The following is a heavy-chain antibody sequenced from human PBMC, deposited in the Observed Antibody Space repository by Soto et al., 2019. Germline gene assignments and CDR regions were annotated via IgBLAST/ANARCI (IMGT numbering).Heavy chain of an antibody. Sequence: SVKDSCKASGYTFTGYYMHWVRQAPVQGLEWMGWINPNSGGTNYAQKFQGRVTMTRDTSISTAYMELSRLRSDDTAVYYCARDAMVRGVSVYGMDVWGQGTTVTVSS. CDR1: GYTFTGYY. CDR3: ARDAMVRGVSVYGMDV. V-gene: IGHV1-2*02. J-gene: IGHJ6*02. CDR2: INPNSGGT. D-gene: IGHD3-10*01.